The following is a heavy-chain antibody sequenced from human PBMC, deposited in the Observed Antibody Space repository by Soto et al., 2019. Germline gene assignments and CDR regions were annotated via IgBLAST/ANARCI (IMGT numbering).Heavy chain of an antibody. CDR2: SNAGNGNT. V-gene: IGHV1-3*02. CDR1: GYTFTSYA. J-gene: IGHJ6*02. CDR3: ARGGHYYDSSGYTRLNYYGMDV. D-gene: IGHD3-22*01. Sequence: ASVKVSCKASGYTFTSYAMHWVRQAPGQRLEWMGWSNAGNGNTKYSQEFQGRVTITRDTSASTAYMELRSLRSDDTAVYYCARGGHYYDSSGYTRLNYYGMDVWGQGTTVTVSS.